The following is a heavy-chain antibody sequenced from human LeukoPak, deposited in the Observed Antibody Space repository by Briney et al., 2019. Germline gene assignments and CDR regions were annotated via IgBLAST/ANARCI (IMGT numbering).Heavy chain of an antibody. CDR2: INAGNGNT. CDR1: GYTFASYA. Sequence: ASVKVSCKASGYTFASYAMHWVRQAPGQRLEWMGWINAGNGNTKYSQEFQGRVTITSATSTSTAYMELSSLRSEDMAVYYCARAPDYDTLTGYGAFDIWGQGTMVTVSS. J-gene: IGHJ3*02. CDR3: ARAPDYDTLTGYGAFDI. V-gene: IGHV1-3*03. D-gene: IGHD3-9*01.